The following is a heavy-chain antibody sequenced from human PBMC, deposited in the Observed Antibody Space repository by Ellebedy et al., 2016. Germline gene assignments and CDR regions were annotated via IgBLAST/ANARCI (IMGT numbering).Heavy chain of an antibody. CDR1: GFTFTNYW. J-gene: IGHJ4*02. V-gene: IGHV3-74*01. CDR2: INGDGSST. Sequence: HTGGSLRLSCAASGFTFTNYWMHWVRQAPGEGLVWVSRINGDGSSTDYADPVKGRFTISRDNAKKTLYLQMNSLRAEDTAVYYCVRAFDCWGQGALVTVSS. CDR3: VRAFDC.